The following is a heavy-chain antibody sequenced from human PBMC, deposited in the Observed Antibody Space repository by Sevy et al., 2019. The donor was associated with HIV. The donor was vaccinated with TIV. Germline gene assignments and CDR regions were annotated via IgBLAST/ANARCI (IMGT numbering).Heavy chain of an antibody. CDR3: ARGGIAARRLGGNYYYMDV. CDR1: GYTFTSYD. D-gene: IGHD6-6*01. V-gene: IGHV1-8*01. J-gene: IGHJ6*03. CDR2: MNPNSGNT. Sequence: ASVKVSCKASGYTFTSYDINWVRQATGQGLEWMGWMNPNSGNTGYAQKFQGRVTMTRNTSISTVYMELSSLRSEDTAVYYCARGGIAARRLGGNYYYMDVWGKGTTVTVSS.